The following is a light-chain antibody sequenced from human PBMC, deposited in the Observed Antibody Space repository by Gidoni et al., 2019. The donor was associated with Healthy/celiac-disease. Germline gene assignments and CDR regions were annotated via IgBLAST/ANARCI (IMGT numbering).Light chain of an antibody. CDR1: QSIGSW. V-gene: IGKV1-5*03. CDR2: KAS. CDR3: QQYNSYSWT. J-gene: IGKJ1*01. Sequence: DIQMTQSPSTLSASVGDRVTITCRASQSIGSWLAWYQQKPGKAPNLLIYKASSLESGVPSRFSGSGSGTEFTLTISSLQPDDFATYYCQQYNSYSWTFGQXTKVEIK.